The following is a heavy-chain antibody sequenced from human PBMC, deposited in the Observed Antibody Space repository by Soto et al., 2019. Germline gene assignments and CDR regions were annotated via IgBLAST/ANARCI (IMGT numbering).Heavy chain of an antibody. CDR2: IYYSGST. Sequence: SETLSLTCTVSGGSISSSSYYWGWIRQPPGKGLEWIGSIYYSGSTYYNPSLKSRVTISVDTSKNQFSLKLSSVTAADTAVYYCARRGDCTNGVCYTGWFDPWGQGTLVTVSS. D-gene: IGHD2-8*01. CDR1: GGSISSSSYY. CDR3: ARRGDCTNGVCYTGWFDP. J-gene: IGHJ5*02. V-gene: IGHV4-39*01.